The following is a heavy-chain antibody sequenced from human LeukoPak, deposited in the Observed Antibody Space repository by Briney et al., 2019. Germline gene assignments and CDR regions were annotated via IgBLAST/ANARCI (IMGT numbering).Heavy chain of an antibody. Sequence: GGSLRLSCAASGFTFDDYAMHWVRQAPGKGLEWVSLISGDGGSTYYADSVEGRFTISRDNSKSSLYLQMNSLRTEDTALYYCAKDKTPWNYVAFDYWGQGTLVTVSS. CDR1: GFTFDDYA. D-gene: IGHD1-7*01. CDR3: AKDKTPWNYVAFDY. V-gene: IGHV3-43*02. CDR2: ISGDGGST. J-gene: IGHJ4*02.